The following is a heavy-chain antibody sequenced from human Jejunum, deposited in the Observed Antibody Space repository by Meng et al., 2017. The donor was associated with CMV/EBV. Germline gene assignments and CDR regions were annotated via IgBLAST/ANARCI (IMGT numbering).Heavy chain of an antibody. V-gene: IGHV1-2*02. CDR1: GYPFTGNY. D-gene: IGHD6-13*01. CDR2: VTPNGGGT. J-gene: IGHJ4*02. Sequence: TASGYPFTGNYMHWVRPAPAQGLEWMGWVTPNGGGTTYAQKFQGRVTLTRDTSISTAYMELSRLRSDDTAVYYCARDGYSSSFDYWGQGTLVTVSS. CDR3: ARDGYSSSFDY.